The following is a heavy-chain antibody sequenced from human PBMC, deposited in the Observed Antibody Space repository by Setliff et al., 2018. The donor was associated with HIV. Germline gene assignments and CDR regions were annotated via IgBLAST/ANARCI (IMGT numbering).Heavy chain of an antibody. V-gene: IGHV1-18*01. J-gene: IGHJ3*02. D-gene: IGHD3-3*01. CDR3: ARVRERIGVTGTDDAFDI. CDR2: ISPYNGNT. Sequence: ASVKVSCKAAGYSFHSYGLSWVRLAPGQGLEWMGWISPYNGNTNYAQRFQGRHTMTTDTSTITAYMELRSLRSDDTAVYYCARVRERIGVTGTDDAFDIWGQGTAVTVSS. CDR1: GYSFHSYG.